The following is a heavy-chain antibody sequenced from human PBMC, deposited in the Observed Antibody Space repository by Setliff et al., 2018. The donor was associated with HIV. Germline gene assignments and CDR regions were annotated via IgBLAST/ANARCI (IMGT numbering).Heavy chain of an antibody. J-gene: IGHJ6*03. D-gene: IGHD2-21*01. CDR3: ARRSGCGAGNCMDV. Sequence: GGSLRLSCATSGFTFSTYWMSWVRQAPGKGLEWAANIKQDGSAKYYVDSVKGRFTISRDNANSSLFLEMNSLRVEDAAVYYCARRSGCGAGNCMDVWGKGTTVTVSS. CDR1: GFTFSTYW. V-gene: IGHV3-7*03. CDR2: IKQDGSAK.